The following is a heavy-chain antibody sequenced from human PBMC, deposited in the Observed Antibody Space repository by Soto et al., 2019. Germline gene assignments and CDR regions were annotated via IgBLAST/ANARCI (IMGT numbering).Heavy chain of an antibody. CDR3: ARAGSIEY. J-gene: IGHJ4*02. CDR1: GVTFSNCW. V-gene: IGHV3-7*03. CDR2: IKQDGGDR. Sequence: GGSLRLSCEASGVTFSNCWMSRVRINPGKWLEWVANIKQDGGDRYYLDSVKGRFSISRDNAKNSLYLQMNSLRAEDTDVYYCARAGSIEYWGQGTLVTVFS. D-gene: IGHD1-1*01.